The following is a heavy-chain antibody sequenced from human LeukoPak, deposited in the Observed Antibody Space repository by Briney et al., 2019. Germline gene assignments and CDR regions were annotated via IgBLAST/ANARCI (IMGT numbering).Heavy chain of an antibody. CDR2: IYYSGST. V-gene: IGHV4-59*01. J-gene: IGHJ4*02. Sequence: SETLSLTCSVSGGSISSYYWSWIRQPPGKGLEWIGNIYYSGSTNYNPSLKSRVTISVDTSKNQFSLKLSSVTAADTAVYYCAREWGTFEYWGQGTPVTVSS. CDR1: GGSISSYY. CDR3: AREWGTFEY. D-gene: IGHD1-1*01.